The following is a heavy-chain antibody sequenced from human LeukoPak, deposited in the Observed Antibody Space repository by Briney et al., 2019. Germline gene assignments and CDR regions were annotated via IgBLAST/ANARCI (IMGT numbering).Heavy chain of an antibody. CDR3: ARVPVQYYFDY. Sequence: SETLSLTCAVYGGSFSGYYWSWIRQPPGKGLGWIGEINHSGSTNYNPSLKSRVTISVDTSKNQFSLKLSSVTAADTAVYYCARVPVQYYFDYWGQGTLVTVSS. J-gene: IGHJ4*02. V-gene: IGHV4-34*01. CDR1: GGSFSGYY. CDR2: INHSGST.